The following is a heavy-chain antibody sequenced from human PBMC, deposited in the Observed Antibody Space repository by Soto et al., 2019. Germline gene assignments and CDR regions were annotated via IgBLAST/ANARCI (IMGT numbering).Heavy chain of an antibody. D-gene: IGHD1-20*01. Sequence: GASVKVSCKASGYTFTSYGISWVRQAPGQGLEWMGWISAYNGNTNYAQKLQGRVTMTTDTSTSTAYMELRRLRSDATAVYYCARGGITGTGPLGYYYYGMDVWGQGTTVTVSS. CDR3: ARGGITGTGPLGYYYYGMDV. CDR2: ISAYNGNT. J-gene: IGHJ6*02. V-gene: IGHV1-18*04. CDR1: GYTFTSYG.